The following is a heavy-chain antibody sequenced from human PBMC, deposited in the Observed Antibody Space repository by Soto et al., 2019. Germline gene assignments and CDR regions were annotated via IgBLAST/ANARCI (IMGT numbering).Heavy chain of an antibody. CDR3: ARGDGSSWQIENYYFDY. J-gene: IGHJ4*02. CDR1: GGSFSGYY. CDR2: INHSGST. Sequence: QVQLQQWGAGLLKPSETLSLTCAVHGGSFSGYYWSWIRQPPGKGLEWIGEINHSGSTNYNPSLKSRVTISVDTSKNQFSLKLSSVTAADTAVYYCARGDGSSWQIENYYFDYWGQGTLVTVSS. D-gene: IGHD6-13*01. V-gene: IGHV4-34*01.